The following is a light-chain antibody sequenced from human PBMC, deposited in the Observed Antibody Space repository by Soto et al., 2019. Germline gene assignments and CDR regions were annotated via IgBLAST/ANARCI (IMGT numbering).Light chain of an antibody. CDR3: QQYSTYPFT. CDR1: QGVSSY. Sequence: ATRMTQAQSSFSASTGDRVNITCRADQGVSSYLAWYQQKPGRAPKLLIYAASTLQSGVPSTCSGSGSGTDFTLTISCLQSEDCATYVCQQYSTYPFTFGPGTKVDVK. V-gene: IGKV1-8*01. CDR2: AAS. J-gene: IGKJ3*01.